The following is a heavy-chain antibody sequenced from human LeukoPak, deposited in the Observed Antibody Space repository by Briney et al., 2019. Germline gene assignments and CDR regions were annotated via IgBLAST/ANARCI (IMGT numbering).Heavy chain of an antibody. CDR1: GFTFSSYG. J-gene: IGHJ6*03. Sequence: PGGSLRPSCAASGFTFSSYGMHWVRQAPGKGLEWVAVISYDGSNKYYADSVKGRFTISRDNSKNTLYLQMNSLRAEDTAVYYCARGGSGSYYYYFYYMDVWGKGTTVTVSS. CDR3: ARGGSGSYYYYFYYMDV. V-gene: IGHV3-30*03. CDR2: ISYDGSNK. D-gene: IGHD3-10*01.